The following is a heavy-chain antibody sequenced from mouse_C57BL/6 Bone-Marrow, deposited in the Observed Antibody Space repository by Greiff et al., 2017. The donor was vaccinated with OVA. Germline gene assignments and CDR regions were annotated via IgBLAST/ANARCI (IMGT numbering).Heavy chain of an antibody. V-gene: IGHV5-2*01. CDR1: EYEFPSYD. CDR2: INRDGGST. Sequence: EVMLVESGGGLVQPGESLKLSCESNEYEFPSYDMSWVRKTPEKRLELVAAINRDGGSTYYPDTMERRFIISRDNTKKTLYLQMSSLRSEDTALYYCAGHADYGWYFDVWGTGTTVTVSS. J-gene: IGHJ1*03. D-gene: IGHD2-4*01. CDR3: AGHADYGWYFDV.